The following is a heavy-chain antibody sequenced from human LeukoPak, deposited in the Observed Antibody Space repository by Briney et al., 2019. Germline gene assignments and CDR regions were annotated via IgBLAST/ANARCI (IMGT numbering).Heavy chain of an antibody. CDR3: ARGPPDGSGSYYPGAY. D-gene: IGHD3-10*01. CDR2: ISGSGSAI. CDR1: GFTFSDYY. Sequence: GGSLRLSCAASGFTFSDYYMSWIRQAPGKGLEWVSYISGSGSAIYYSHSVKGRFTISRDNAKNTLYLQMNSLRVEDTAVYYCARGPPDGSGSYYPGAYWGQGTLVTVSS. J-gene: IGHJ4*02. V-gene: IGHV3-11*04.